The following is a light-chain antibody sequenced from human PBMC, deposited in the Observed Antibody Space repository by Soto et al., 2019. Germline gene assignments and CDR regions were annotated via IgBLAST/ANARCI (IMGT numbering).Light chain of an antibody. Sequence: SYELTQPPSVAVSPGQTASITCSGDKLGDKYACWYQQKPGQSPVLVIYQDSKRPSGIPERFSGSNSGNTATLTISGTKAMDEADYYCQAWDSSPVVFGGGTQLTVL. V-gene: IGLV3-1*01. CDR3: QAWDSSPVV. CDR1: KLGDKY. J-gene: IGLJ2*01. CDR2: QDS.